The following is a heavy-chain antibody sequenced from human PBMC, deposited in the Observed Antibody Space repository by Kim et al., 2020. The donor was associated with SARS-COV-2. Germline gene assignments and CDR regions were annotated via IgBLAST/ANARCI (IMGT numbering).Heavy chain of an antibody. Sequence: GGSLRLSCAASGFTFSSYAMHWVRQAPGKGLEWVAVISYDGSNKYYADSVKGRFTISRDNSKNTPYLQMNSLRAEDTAVYYCARGGFGYCSGGSCYSYY. J-gene: IGHJ6*03. CDR2: ISYDGSNK. CDR1: GFTFSSYA. D-gene: IGHD2-15*01. CDR3: ARGGFGYCSGGSCYSYY. V-gene: IGHV3-30-3*01.